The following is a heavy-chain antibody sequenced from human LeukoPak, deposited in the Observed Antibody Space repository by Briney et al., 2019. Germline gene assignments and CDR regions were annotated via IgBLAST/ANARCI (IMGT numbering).Heavy chain of an antibody. V-gene: IGHV1-8*03. J-gene: IGHJ3*02. CDR3: ARGGPWIQLWLAFDI. Sequence: GASVKVSCKASGYTFTSYDINWVRQATGQGLEWMGWMNPNSGNTGYAQRFQGRVTITRNTSISTAYMELSSLRSEDTAVYYCARGGPWIQLWLAFDIWGQGTMVTVSS. CDR1: GYTFTSYD. D-gene: IGHD5-18*01. CDR2: MNPNSGNT.